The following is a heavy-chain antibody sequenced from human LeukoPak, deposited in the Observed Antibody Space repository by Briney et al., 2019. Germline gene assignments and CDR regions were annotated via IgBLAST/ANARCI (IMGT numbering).Heavy chain of an antibody. Sequence: GGSLRLSCAASGFTLSSHSMNWVRQAPGKGLEWVSAISGRTGATYYADSEKGRFTISRDNSKSTLYLQMDSLRAEDTAVYYCAKCGNSGCHLIDYWGQGTLVTVSS. V-gene: IGHV3-23*01. CDR1: GFTLSSHS. D-gene: IGHD5-12*01. CDR3: AKCGNSGCHLIDY. J-gene: IGHJ4*02. CDR2: ISGRTGAT.